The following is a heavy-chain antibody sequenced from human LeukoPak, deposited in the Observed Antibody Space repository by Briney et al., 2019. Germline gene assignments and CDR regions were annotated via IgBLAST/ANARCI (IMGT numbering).Heavy chain of an antibody. CDR1: GYTFTSYY. CDR3: ARDVSGQQLIDY. Sequence: ASVKVSCKASGYTFTSYYMHWVRQAPGQGLEWMGIINPSGGSTGYAQKFQGRVTMTRDTSTSTVYMELSSLRSEDTAVYYCARDVSGQQLIDYWGQGTLVTVSS. CDR2: INPSGGST. J-gene: IGHJ4*02. D-gene: IGHD6-13*01. V-gene: IGHV1-46*01.